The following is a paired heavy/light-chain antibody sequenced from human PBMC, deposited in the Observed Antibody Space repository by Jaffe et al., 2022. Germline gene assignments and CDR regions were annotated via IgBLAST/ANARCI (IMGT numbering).Heavy chain of an antibody. CDR2: IIPIFGTA. D-gene: IGHD5-12*01. CDR3: ARDSGYDFTYYYYYYMDV. Sequence: QVQLVQSGAEVKKPGSSVKVSCKASGGTFSSYAISWVRQAPGQGLEWMGGIIPIFGTANYAQKFQGRVTITTDESTSTAYMELSSLRSEDTAVYYCARDSGYDFTYYYYYYMDVWGKGTTVTVSS. V-gene: IGHV1-69*05. CDR1: GGTFSSYA. J-gene: IGHJ6*03.
Light chain of an antibody. J-gene: IGKJ2*01. CDR2: GAS. V-gene: IGKV3-20*01. CDR3: QQYGSSPPNT. Sequence: EIVLTQSPGTLSLSPGERATLSCRASQSVSSSYLAWYQQKPGQAPRLLIYGASSRATGIPDRFSGSGSGTDFTLTISRLEPEDFAVYYCQQYGSSPPNTFGQGTKLEIK. CDR1: QSVSSSY.